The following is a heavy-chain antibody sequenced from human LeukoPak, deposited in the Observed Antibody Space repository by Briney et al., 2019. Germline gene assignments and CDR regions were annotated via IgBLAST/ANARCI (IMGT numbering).Heavy chain of an antibody. V-gene: IGHV4-30-2*01. Sequence: SQTLSLTCAVSGGSISSGGYSWSWIRQPPGKGLEWIGYIYHSGSTYYNPSLKSRVTISVDRSKNQFSLKLSSVTAADTAVYYCARGRYQAANYFDYWGQGTLVIVSS. D-gene: IGHD2-2*01. CDR1: GGSISSGGYS. J-gene: IGHJ4*02. CDR3: ARGRYQAANYFDY. CDR2: IYHSGST.